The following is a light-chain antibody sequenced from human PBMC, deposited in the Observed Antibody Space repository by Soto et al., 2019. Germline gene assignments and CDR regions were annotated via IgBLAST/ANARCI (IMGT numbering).Light chain of an antibody. CDR2: DIS. J-gene: IGKJ5*01. CDR3: PPHSQWPIA. V-gene: IGKV3-15*01. Sequence: EIVMTQSPGTLSLTPGETATLSCRASQTIGRNYLAWYQQKPGQAPRLLIYDISTRAADIPARFSGSGSGKDCPISISSLESEDSGVYYCPPHSQWPIAFGQGTRLEIK. CDR1: QTIGRN.